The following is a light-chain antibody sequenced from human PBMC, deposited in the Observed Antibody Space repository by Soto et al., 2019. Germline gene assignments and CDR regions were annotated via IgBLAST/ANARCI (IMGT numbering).Light chain of an antibody. CDR2: DAS. V-gene: IGKV1-9*01. CDR1: QGISSD. Sequence: IQLTQSPSSVSASVGDRVTITCRASQGISSDLAWYQQKPGKAPNLLIYDASTLQSGVPSRFSGSGSGTDVTLTISSLQPEDFATYYCQQLNIYPITFGQGTRLEIK. J-gene: IGKJ5*01. CDR3: QQLNIYPIT.